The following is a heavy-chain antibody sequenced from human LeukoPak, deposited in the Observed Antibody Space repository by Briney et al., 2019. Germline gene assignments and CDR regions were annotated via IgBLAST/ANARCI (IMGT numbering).Heavy chain of an antibody. V-gene: IGHV3-74*01. CDR3: ATGYISAYEY. CDR2: IKNDGVTT. J-gene: IGHJ4*02. Sequence: PGGSLRLSCAASGFTFSSLWMHWVRQAPGKGLVWVSLIKNDGVTTTYADSVKGGFTITRDNAKNTLYMQMNRLRAEDTAVYYCATGYISAYEYLGRGSLVTVSS. D-gene: IGHD1-1*01. CDR1: GFTFSSLW.